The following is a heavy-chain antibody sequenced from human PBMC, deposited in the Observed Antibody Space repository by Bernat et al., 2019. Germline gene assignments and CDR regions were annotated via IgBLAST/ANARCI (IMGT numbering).Heavy chain of an antibody. V-gene: IGHV3-23*01. CDR3: AKVAGMYYFDH. Sequence: EVQLLESGGGLVQPGGSLRLSCVASGFTFSSTPMTWVRQAPGKGLEWVSALSGSGCTTYYADSLKGRFTISRDNSKNTLYLQMNSLGAEDTAVYYCAKVAGMYYFDHWGQGTLVTVSS. D-gene: IGHD6-19*01. J-gene: IGHJ4*02. CDR1: GFTFSSTP. CDR2: LSGSGCTT.